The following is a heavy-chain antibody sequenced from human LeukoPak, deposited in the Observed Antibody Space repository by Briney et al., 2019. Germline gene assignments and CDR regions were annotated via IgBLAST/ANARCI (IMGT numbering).Heavy chain of an antibody. J-gene: IGHJ4*02. D-gene: IGHD3-10*01. CDR2: ISAYNGNT. V-gene: IGHV1-18*01. CDR1: GGTFSSYA. CDR3: ALGSRITMVRADH. Sequence: EASVKVSCKASGGTFSSYAISWVRQAPGQGLEWMGWISAYNGNTNYAQKLQGRVTMTTDTSTSTAYMELRSLRSDDTAVYYCALGSRITMVRADHWGQGTLVTVSS.